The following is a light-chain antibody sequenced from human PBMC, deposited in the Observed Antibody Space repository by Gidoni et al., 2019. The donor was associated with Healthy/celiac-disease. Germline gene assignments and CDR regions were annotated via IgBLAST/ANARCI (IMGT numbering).Light chain of an antibody. CDR3: QRYNCYRAT. CDR1: QSISSW. J-gene: IGKJ1*01. CDR2: KAS. V-gene: IGKV1-5*03. Sequence: DIQMTQFPSTLSASVGDRVTITCRASQSISSWLAWYQQKPGKAPNLLIYKASSLESGVASGFGGSGSGTEFSLTISSLRPDNFATYYCQRYNCYRATFGQGTKVEIK.